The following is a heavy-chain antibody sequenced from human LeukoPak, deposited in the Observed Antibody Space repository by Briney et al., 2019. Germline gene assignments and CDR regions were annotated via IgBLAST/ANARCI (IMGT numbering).Heavy chain of an antibody. CDR2: INHNGGA. Sequence: SETLSLTCAVYGGSFSGFYWSWIREPPGKGLEGIGEINHNGGANYNPSLKSPVTISVDTSKNQFSLKLSSVTAADTAVYYCARNDPTVLYDSRGYYYSWFGPWGQGTLVTVSS. V-gene: IGHV4-34*01. J-gene: IGHJ5*02. CDR3: ARNDPTVLYDSRGYYYSWFGP. CDR1: GGSFSGFY. D-gene: IGHD3-22*01.